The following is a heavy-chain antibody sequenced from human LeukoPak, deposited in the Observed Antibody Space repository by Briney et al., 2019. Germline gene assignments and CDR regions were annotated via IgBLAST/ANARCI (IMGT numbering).Heavy chain of an antibody. CDR1: GGSFSGYY. CDR3: ARGRGSYYYYYGMDV. J-gene: IGHJ6*02. Sequence: SETLSLTCAVYGGSFSGYYWSWIRQPPGKGLEWIGEINHRGSTNYNPSLKSRVTISVDTSKNQFSLKLSSVTAADTAVYYCARGRGSYYYYYGMDVWGQGTTVTVSS. D-gene: IGHD2-15*01. CDR2: INHRGST. V-gene: IGHV4-34*01.